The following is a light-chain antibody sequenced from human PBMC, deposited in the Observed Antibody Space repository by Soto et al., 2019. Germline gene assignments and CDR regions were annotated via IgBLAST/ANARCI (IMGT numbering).Light chain of an antibody. V-gene: IGKV3-20*01. CDR2: DAS. Sequence: IVMTQSPDTLSLSPGERATLSCRASQTIRTSLAWYQQRPGQAPRLLIFDASRKTFGVPDRFTGSGSGTDFTLTINRLEPEDFGVYFCQQYGSSVTFGGGTKVDI. CDR1: QTIRTS. J-gene: IGKJ4*01. CDR3: QQYGSSVT.